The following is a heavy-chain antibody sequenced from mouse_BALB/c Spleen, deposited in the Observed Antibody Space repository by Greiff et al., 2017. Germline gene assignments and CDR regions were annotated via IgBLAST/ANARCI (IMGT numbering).Heavy chain of an antibody. CDR3: ATRMDGYDWYFDV. Sequence: EVKLVESGPSLVKPSQTLSLTCSVTGDSITSGYWNWIRKFPGNKLEYMGYISYSGSTYYNPSLKSRISITRDTSKNQYYLQLNSVTTEDTATYYCATRMDGYDWYFDVWGAGTTVTVSS. D-gene: IGHD2-2*01. V-gene: IGHV3-8*02. CDR2: ISYSGST. J-gene: IGHJ1*01. CDR1: GDSITSGY.